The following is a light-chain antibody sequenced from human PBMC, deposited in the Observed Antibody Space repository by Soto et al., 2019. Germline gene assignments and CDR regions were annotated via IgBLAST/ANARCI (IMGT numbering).Light chain of an antibody. Sequence: QSALTQPPSASGSPGQSVTISCTGTNSDVGGYSYVSWYQQHPGKGPKLMIYEVSSRPSGVSNRFSGSKSGNTASLTISGLQAEDEADYYCSSYTSSGSWVFGGGTKLTVL. CDR3: SSYTSSGSWV. J-gene: IGLJ3*02. V-gene: IGLV2-14*01. CDR2: EVS. CDR1: NSDVGGYSY.